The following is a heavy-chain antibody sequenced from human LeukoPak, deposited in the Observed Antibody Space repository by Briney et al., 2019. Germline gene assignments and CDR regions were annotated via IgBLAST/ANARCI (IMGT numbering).Heavy chain of an antibody. CDR2: ISSNGGST. CDR3: ATTAAGGPRGIYYYYYYMDV. D-gene: IGHD6-13*01. J-gene: IGHJ6*03. Sequence: GGSLRLSCAASGFTFSSYAMHWVRQAPGKGLEYVSAISSNGGSTYYANSVKGRFTISRDNSKNTLYLQMGSLRAEDMAVYYCATTAAGGPRGIYYYYYYMDVWGKGTTVTVSS. V-gene: IGHV3-64*01. CDR1: GFTFSSYA.